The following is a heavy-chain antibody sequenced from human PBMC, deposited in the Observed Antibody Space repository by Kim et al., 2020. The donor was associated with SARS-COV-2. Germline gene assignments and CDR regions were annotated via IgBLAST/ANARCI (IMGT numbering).Heavy chain of an antibody. Sequence: GGSLRLSCAASGFTFSIYAMSWVHQAPGKGLEWVSSISGFGGSTYYADSVKGRFTISRDNSKNTLYLQMNSLRAEDTAVYYCAKDSGSSYFDYWGQGTLVTVSS. J-gene: IGHJ4*02. CDR2: ISGFGGST. V-gene: IGHV3-23*01. CDR3: AKDSGSSYFDY. CDR1: GFTFSIYA. D-gene: IGHD1-26*01.